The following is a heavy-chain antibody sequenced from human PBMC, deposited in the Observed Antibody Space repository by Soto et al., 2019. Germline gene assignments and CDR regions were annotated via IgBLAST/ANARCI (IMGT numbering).Heavy chain of an antibody. CDR1: GGSISSSSYY. D-gene: IGHD3-3*01. Sequence: QLQLQESGPGLVKPSETLSLTCTVSGGSISSSSYYWGWIRQPPGKGLEWLASIYYSGNTYYNPSLKSRVTIAVDTSKNQFSLKLSSVTAADAAVYDCARHPIGATSFSYYGMDVWGQGTTVTVSS. V-gene: IGHV4-39*01. J-gene: IGHJ6*02. CDR3: ARHPIGATSFSYYGMDV. CDR2: IYYSGNT.